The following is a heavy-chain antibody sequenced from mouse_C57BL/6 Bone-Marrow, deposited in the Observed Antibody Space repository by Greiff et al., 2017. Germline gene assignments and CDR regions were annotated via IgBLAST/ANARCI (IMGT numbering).Heavy chain of an antibody. CDR2: IYPGSGNT. CDR3: ARLLLPGDYAMDY. D-gene: IGHD1-1*01. CDR1: GYTFTDYY. V-gene: IGHV1-76*01. Sequence: QVQLQQSGAELVRPGASVKLSCKASGYTFTDYYINWVKQRPGQGLEWIARIYPGSGNTYYNEKFKGKATLTAEKSSSPAYMQLSSLTSEDSAVYFCARLLLPGDYAMDYWGQGTSVTVSS. J-gene: IGHJ4*01.